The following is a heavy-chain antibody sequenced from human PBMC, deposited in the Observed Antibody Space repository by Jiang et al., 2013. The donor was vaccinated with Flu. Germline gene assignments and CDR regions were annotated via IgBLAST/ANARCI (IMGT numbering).Heavy chain of an antibody. CDR1: GGTFSSYA. D-gene: IGHD3-10*01. J-gene: IGHJ6*04. CDR2: IIPILGIA. CDR3: ARGGDTKVRGVSYYYGMDV. Sequence: GAEVKKPGSSVKVSCKASGGTFSSYAISWVRQAPGQGLEWMGRIIPILGIANYAQKFQGRVTITADKSTSTAYMELSSLRSEDTAVYYCARGGDTKVRGVSYYYGMDVWGKGTTVTVSS. V-gene: IGHV1-69*04.